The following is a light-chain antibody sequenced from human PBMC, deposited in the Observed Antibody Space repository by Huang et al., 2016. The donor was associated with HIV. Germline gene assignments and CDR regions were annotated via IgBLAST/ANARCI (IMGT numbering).Light chain of an antibody. CDR1: QGISNS. CDR2: STS. J-gene: IGKJ1*01. CDR3: QQYYTSPT. V-gene: IGKV1-NL1*01. Sequence: DIQMTQSPSSLSAFVGDTVTITCRASQGISNSVAWYQQKPGKAPKLLLYSTSRLESGVPSRFRGGGSGTDYTLTINSLQPDDFVTYYCQQYYTSPTFGQGSKVEIK.